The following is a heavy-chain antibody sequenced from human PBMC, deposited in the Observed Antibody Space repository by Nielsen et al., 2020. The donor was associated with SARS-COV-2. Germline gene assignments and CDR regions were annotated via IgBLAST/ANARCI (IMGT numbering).Heavy chain of an antibody. CDR2: ISGGGVST. D-gene: IGHD3-9*01. J-gene: IGHJ6*02. CDR1: GFTFSSYW. V-gene: IGHV3-23*01. CDR3: AKLTYDDILTGYIRHDDYGMDV. Sequence: GESLKISCAASGFTFSSYWMSWVRQAPGKGLEWVSLISGGGVSTRYADSVKGRFTVSRDNSKNTLYLQMNSLRAEDTAVYHCAKLTYDDILTGYIRHDDYGMDVWGQGTAVTVSS.